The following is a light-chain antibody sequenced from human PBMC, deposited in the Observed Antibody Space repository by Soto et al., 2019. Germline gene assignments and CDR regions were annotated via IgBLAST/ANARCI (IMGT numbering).Light chain of an antibody. Sequence: EIVGTQSPGIMSVSPGDRATLSCRASQSVDRNLAWYQQKPGQAPTLLIYAASTRATGLPARFSGSGSGTDLPLTISSLQSEDFAVYYCQEYSKWPLFTFGPGTRVDIK. J-gene: IGKJ3*01. CDR2: AAS. CDR3: QEYSKWPLFT. V-gene: IGKV3-15*01. CDR1: QSVDRN.